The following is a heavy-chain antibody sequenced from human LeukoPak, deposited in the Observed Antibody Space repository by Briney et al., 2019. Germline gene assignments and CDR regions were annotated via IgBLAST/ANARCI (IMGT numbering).Heavy chain of an antibody. J-gene: IGHJ5*02. Sequence: SETLSLTCTVSGGSISSSSYYWGWIRQPPGKGLEWIGSTYYSGSTYYNPSLKSRVTISVDTSKNQFSLKLSSVTAADTAVYYCARDLLGNNWFDPWGQGTLVTVSS. CDR3: ARDLLGNNWFDP. CDR2: TYYSGST. D-gene: IGHD1-26*01. CDR1: GGSISSSSYY. V-gene: IGHV4-39*07.